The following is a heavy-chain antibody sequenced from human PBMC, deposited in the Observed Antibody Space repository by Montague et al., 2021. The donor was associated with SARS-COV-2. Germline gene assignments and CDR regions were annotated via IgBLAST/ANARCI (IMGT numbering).Heavy chain of an antibody. CDR2: IYNGGST. D-gene: IGHD2-21*01. J-gene: IGHJ6*02. CDR1: GGSISNYY. Sequence: SETLSLTCTVSGGSISNYYWSWIRQPPGKGLEWIGYIYNGGSTNYNPSLRSRVTISVDTSEIQFSLRLSSVTAADTAVYYCAREAVVKRVRTRVTGRLVENYYYVLDVWGQGTTVIVSS. V-gene: IGHV4-59*01. CDR3: AREAVVKRVRTRVTGRLVENYYYVLDV.